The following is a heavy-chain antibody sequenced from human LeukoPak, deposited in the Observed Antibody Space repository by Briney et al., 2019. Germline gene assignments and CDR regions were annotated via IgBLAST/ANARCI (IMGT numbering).Heavy chain of an antibody. CDR2: INHSGST. D-gene: IGHD2-15*01. J-gene: IGHJ5*02. V-gene: IGHV4-39*07. Sequence: SQTLSLTCTVSGGSISSGSYYWSWIRQPPGKGLEWIGEINHSGSTNYNPSLKSRVTISIDTSNNQFSLKLSSVTAADTAVYYCAREVVVAATWFDPWGQGTLVTVSS. CDR3: AREVVVAATWFDP. CDR1: GGSISSGSYY.